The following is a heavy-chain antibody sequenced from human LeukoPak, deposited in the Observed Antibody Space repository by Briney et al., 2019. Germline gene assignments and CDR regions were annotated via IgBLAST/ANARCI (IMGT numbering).Heavy chain of an antibody. V-gene: IGHV7-4-1*02. CDR3: ARDAIWSGYCTNWFDP. CDR2: INTNTGNP. Sequence: ASVKVSCKASGYTFTSYAMNWVRQAPGQGLEWMGWINTNTGNPTYAQGFTGRFVFSLDTSVSTAYLQISSLKAEDTAVYYCARDAIWSGYCTNWFDPWGQGTLVTVSS. CDR1: GYTFTSYA. D-gene: IGHD3-3*01. J-gene: IGHJ5*02.